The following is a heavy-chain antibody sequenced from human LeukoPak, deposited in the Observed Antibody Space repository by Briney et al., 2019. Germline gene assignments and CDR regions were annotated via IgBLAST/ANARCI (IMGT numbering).Heavy chain of an antibody. Sequence: PGGSLRLSCAASGFTFSSYGMHWVRQAPGKGLEWVAFIRYDGSNKYYADSVKGRFTISRDNSKNTLYLQMNSLRAEDTAVYYCARDRTYDYVWGSPRDYYFDYWGQGTLVTASS. CDR1: GFTFSSYG. D-gene: IGHD3-16*01. CDR2: IRYDGSNK. CDR3: ARDRTYDYVWGSPRDYYFDY. V-gene: IGHV3-30*02. J-gene: IGHJ4*02.